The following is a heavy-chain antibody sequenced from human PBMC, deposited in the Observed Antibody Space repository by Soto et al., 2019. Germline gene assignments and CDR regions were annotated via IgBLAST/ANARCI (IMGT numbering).Heavy chain of an antibody. D-gene: IGHD2-15*01. CDR2: INHSGST. Sequence: SETLSLTCAVYGGSFSGYYWSWIRQPPGKGLEWIGEINHSGSTNYNPSLKSRVTISVDTSKNQFSLKLSSVTAADTAVYYCARERTYPSGGSCFDYWGQGTLVTVSS. V-gene: IGHV4-34*01. CDR3: ARERTYPSGGSCFDY. CDR1: GGSFSGYY. J-gene: IGHJ4*02.